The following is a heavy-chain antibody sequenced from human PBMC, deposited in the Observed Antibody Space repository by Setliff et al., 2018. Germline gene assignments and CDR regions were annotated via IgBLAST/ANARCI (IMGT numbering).Heavy chain of an antibody. D-gene: IGHD3-3*01. J-gene: IGHJ6*02. CDR3: AREVNDNFWSGYLYYYGMDV. CDR2: INSDGSST. V-gene: IGHV3-74*01. CDR1: GFTFSSYW. Sequence: GGSLRLSCAASGFTFSSYWMHWVRQAPGKGLVWVSRINSDGSSTSYADSVKGRLTISRDNAKNTLYLQMNSLRAEDTAVYYCAREVNDNFWSGYLYYYGMDVWGQGTTVTVSS.